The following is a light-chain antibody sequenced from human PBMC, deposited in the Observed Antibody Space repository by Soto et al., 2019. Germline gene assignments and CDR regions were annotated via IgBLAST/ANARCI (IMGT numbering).Light chain of an antibody. CDR3: QQYDSYPYT. J-gene: IGKJ2*01. Sequence: DIQMTQSPSTLPASVGDRVTITCRASQSISTWLAWYQQQPGKAPKLLIYKASSLQSGVPSGFSGSGSGTQFTLTINTLQPDDFATYYCQQYDSYPYTFGQGTKLEIK. V-gene: IGKV1-5*03. CDR2: KAS. CDR1: QSISTW.